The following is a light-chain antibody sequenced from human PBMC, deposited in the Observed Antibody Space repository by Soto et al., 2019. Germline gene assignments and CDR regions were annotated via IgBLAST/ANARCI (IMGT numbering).Light chain of an antibody. J-gene: IGLJ2*01. CDR2: DVN. CDR3: TSCTTSTTMI. Sequence: QSALTQPASVSGSPGQSITISCTGTSSDIGAYNFVSWYQQHPGKAPKLMLYDVNIRPSGVSNRFSGFKSGNTAPLTISGLQAEDGANYYCTSCTTSTTMIFGGGTKLTVL. CDR1: SSDIGAYNF. V-gene: IGLV2-14*03.